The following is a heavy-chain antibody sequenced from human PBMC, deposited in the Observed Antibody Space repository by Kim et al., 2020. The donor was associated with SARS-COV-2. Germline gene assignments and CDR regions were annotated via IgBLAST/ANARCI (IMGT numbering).Heavy chain of an antibody. Sequence: PSLQRRVTISVDASKNQFSLKLGSVTAAATAVYYCARQRITMIVVVTNFDYWGQGTLVTVSS. D-gene: IGHD3-22*01. J-gene: IGHJ4*02. V-gene: IGHV4-39*01. CDR3: ARQRITMIVVVTNFDY.